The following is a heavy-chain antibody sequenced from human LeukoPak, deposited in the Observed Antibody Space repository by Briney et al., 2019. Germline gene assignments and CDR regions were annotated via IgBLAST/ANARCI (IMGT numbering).Heavy chain of an antibody. D-gene: IGHD6-13*01. J-gene: IGHJ4*02. CDR3: AKADYSSSWYYFDF. V-gene: IGHV3-23*01. CDR1: GFTFSSSA. Sequence: GGSLRLSCAASGFTFSSSAMTWVRQAPGKGLEWVSIFSGSGGRTYYADSVKGRFTISRDNSKNTLYLQMNSLRAEDAAVYYCAKADYSSSWYYFDFWGQGTLVTVSP. CDR2: FSGSGGRT.